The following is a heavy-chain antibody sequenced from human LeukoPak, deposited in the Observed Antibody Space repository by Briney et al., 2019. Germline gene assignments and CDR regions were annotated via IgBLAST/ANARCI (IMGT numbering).Heavy chain of an antibody. CDR1: GFTFSSYW. CDR3: ARDPHVLPFDY. V-gene: IGHV3-7*04. CDR2: IKQDGSEK. Sequence: GGSLRLSCAASGFTFSSYWMSWVRQAPGKGLEWVANIKQDGSEKYYVDSVKGRFTISRDNAKNSLYLQMNSLRAEDTAVHYCARDPHVLPFDYWGQGTLVTVSS. J-gene: IGHJ4*02.